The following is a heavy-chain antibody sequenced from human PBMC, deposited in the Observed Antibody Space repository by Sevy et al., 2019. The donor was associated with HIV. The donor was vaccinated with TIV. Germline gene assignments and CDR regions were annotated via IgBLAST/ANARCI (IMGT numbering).Heavy chain of an antibody. CDR1: TFRVTDNY. CDR2: IYSGGST. CDR3: ARDRYYDASGYYYYYYGLDV. J-gene: IGHJ6*02. V-gene: IGHV3-66*01. Sequence: GGSLRLSCAASTFRVTDNYMSWVRQAPGKGLEWVSTIYSGGSTFYADSVKGRFTISRDNSKNTLYLQMNSLRGEDTAVYYCARDRYYDASGYYYYYYGLDVWGQGTTVTVSS. D-gene: IGHD3-22*01.